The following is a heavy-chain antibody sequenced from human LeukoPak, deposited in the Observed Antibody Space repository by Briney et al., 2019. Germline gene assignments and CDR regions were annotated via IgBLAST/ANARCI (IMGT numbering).Heavy chain of an antibody. CDR3: ARDRGAPRLTYYYDSSGYYLDY. D-gene: IGHD3-22*01. CDR1: GFTFSSYG. Sequence: GGSLRLSCAASGFTFSSYGMYWVRQAPGKGLEWVAVIWYDGSNKYYADSVKGRFTISRDNSKNTLYLQMNSLRAEDTAVYYCARDRGAPRLTYYYDSSGYYLDYWGQGTLVTVSS. CDR2: IWYDGSNK. V-gene: IGHV3-33*01. J-gene: IGHJ4*02.